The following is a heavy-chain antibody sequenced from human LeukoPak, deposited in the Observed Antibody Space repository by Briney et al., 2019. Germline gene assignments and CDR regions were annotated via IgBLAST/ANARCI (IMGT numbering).Heavy chain of an antibody. CDR3: ARSLVRGVNAFDI. Sequence: PGGSPRLSCAASGFSLSTYIMNWVRQAPGKGLEWVSSISSSSSDIHYADSVKGRFTISRDSAKNSLYLQMSSLRVEGTAVYYCARSLVRGVNAFDIWGEGTMVTVSS. CDR1: GFSLSTYI. V-gene: IGHV3-21*06. J-gene: IGHJ3*02. D-gene: IGHD3-10*01. CDR2: ISSSSSDI.